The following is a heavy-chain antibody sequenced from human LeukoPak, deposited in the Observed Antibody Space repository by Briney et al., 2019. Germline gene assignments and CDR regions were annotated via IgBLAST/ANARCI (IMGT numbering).Heavy chain of an antibody. J-gene: IGHJ4*02. V-gene: IGHV4-61*02. Sequence: SETLSLTCTVSGGSISRGGYFWSWIRQPAGKGLEWIGRFYTSGTPNYNPSLKSRVTISVDTSRNQFSLKLSSVTAADTAVYYCARGGIPDYWGQGILVTVSS. CDR1: GGSISRGGYF. CDR2: FYTSGTP. D-gene: IGHD2-21*01. CDR3: ARGGIPDY.